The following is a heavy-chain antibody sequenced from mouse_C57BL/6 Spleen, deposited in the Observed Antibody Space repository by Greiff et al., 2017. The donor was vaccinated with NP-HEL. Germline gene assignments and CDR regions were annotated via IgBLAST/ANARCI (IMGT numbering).Heavy chain of an antibody. Sequence: EVQLQQSGPELVKPGASVKMSCKASGYTFTDYNMHWVKQSHGKSLEWIGYINPNNGGTSYNQKFKGKATLTVNKSSSTAYMELRSLTSEDSAVYYCARGGYGYDRNYYAMDYWGQGTSVTVSS. CDR1: GYTFTDYN. J-gene: IGHJ4*01. CDR3: ARGGYGYDRNYYAMDY. CDR2: INPNNGGT. V-gene: IGHV1-22*01. D-gene: IGHD2-2*01.